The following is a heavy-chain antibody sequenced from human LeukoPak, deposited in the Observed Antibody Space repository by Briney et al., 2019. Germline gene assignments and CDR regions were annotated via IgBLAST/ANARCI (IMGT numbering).Heavy chain of an antibody. CDR3: AKDRLPMTTVVTSLDY. D-gene: IGHD4-23*01. CDR1: GFTFSSYS. V-gene: IGHV3-21*04. CDR2: ISSSSSCI. Sequence: GGSLRLSCAASGFTFSSYSMNWVRQAPGKGLEWVSSISSSSSCIYYADSVKGRFTISRDNAKNSLYLQMNSLRAEDTAVYYCAKDRLPMTTVVTSLDYWGQGTLVTVSS. J-gene: IGHJ4*02.